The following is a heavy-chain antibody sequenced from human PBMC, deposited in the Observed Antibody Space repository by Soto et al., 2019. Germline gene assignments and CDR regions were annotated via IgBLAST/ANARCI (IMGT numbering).Heavy chain of an antibody. Sequence: EVQLVESGGGLVQPGGSLTLSCAASGFTFSDSAMHWVRQASGKGLEWVGRIRSKANNYATAYAASVKGRFTISRDESKTTTYLQMNSLITDDTAVYYCSRLAASDDQGDYPVVDNWGLGTLVIVSS. J-gene: IGHJ4*02. CDR1: GFTFSDSA. CDR2: IRSKANNYAT. CDR3: SRLAASDDQGDYPVVDN. D-gene: IGHD4-17*01. V-gene: IGHV3-73*01.